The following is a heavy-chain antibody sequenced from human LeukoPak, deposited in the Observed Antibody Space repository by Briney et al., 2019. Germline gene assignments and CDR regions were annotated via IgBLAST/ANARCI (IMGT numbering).Heavy chain of an antibody. CDR3: ARDFQYCSSTSCYSVSFDY. Sequence: ASVKVSCKASGYTFTSYGISWVRQAPGQGLEWMGWISAYNGNTNYAQKLQGRVTMTTDTSTSTAYMELGSLRSDDTAVYYCARDFQYCSSTSCYSVSFDYWGQGTLVTVSS. V-gene: IGHV1-18*01. CDR2: ISAYNGNT. J-gene: IGHJ4*02. CDR1: GYTFTSYG. D-gene: IGHD2-2*01.